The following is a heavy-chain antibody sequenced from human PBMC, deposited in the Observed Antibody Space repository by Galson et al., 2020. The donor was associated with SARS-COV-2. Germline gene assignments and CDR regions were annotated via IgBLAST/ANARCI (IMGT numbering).Heavy chain of an antibody. V-gene: IGHV3-23*01. CDR3: AKDPGYSYGTYFDS. CDR2: VGRSGPGT. Sequence: GGSLRLSCAASGFSFSNFDMSWVRQAPGKGLEWVSTVGRSGPGTFYADSVKGRFTISRDNSKNTLSLQMTSLRADDTALYYCAKDPGYSYGTYFDSWGQGTLVTVSS. J-gene: IGHJ5*01. CDR1: GFSFSNFD. D-gene: IGHD5-18*01.